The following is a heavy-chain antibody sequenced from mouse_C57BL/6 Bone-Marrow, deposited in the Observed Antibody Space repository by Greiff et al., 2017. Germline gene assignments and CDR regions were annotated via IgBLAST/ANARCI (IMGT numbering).Heavy chain of an antibody. V-gene: IGHV5-12*01. Sequence: DVKLVESGGGLVQPGGSLKLSCAASGFTFSDYYMYWVRQTPEKRLEWVAYISNGGGSTYYPDTVKGRFTISKDNAKNTLYLQMSRLKSEDTAMYYCARQDYDYAFYAMDYWGQGTSVTVSS. D-gene: IGHD2-4*01. CDR1: GFTFSDYY. CDR3: ARQDYDYAFYAMDY. CDR2: ISNGGGST. J-gene: IGHJ4*01.